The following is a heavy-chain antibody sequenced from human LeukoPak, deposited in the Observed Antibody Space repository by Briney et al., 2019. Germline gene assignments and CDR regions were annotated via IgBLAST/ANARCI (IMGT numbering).Heavy chain of an antibody. CDR2: IYYSGST. Sequence: SETLSLTCTVSGGSISSSSYYWGWIRQPPGKGLEWIGSIYYSGSTYYNPSLKSRVTISVDTSKNQFSLKLSSVTAADTAVYYCARVESGKPIYFDYWGQGTLVTVSS. D-gene: IGHD1-14*01. CDR3: ARVESGKPIYFDY. CDR1: GGSISSSSYY. J-gene: IGHJ4*02. V-gene: IGHV4-39*07.